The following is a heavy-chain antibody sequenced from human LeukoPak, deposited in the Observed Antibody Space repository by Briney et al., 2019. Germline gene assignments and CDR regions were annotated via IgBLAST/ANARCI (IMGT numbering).Heavy chain of an antibody. CDR3: ARGATGSFRYSSGWPGDS. V-gene: IGHV3-30*02. Sequence: GGSLRLSCAASGFTFSSYGMHWVRQAPGKGLEWVAFIRYDGSNKYYADSVKGRFTISRDNAKNSLYLQMSSLRAEDTAVYYCARGATGSFRYSSGWPGDSWGQGTLVTVSS. CDR1: GFTFSSYG. D-gene: IGHD6-19*01. J-gene: IGHJ4*02. CDR2: IRYDGSNK.